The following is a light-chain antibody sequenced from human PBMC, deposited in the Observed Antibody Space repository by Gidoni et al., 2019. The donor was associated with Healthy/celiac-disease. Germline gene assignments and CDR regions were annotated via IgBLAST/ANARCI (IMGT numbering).Light chain of an antibody. J-gene: IGKJ5*01. CDR3: QQYNSFPIT. Sequence: DIQMTHSPSTLSASVGNRVTITCRASQRISTWLAWYQQKPGKAPKILIYKSSSLESGVPSRFSGSGSGTEFTLTIRSLQPDDFATYYCQQYNSFPITFXXXTRLEIK. CDR1: QRISTW. V-gene: IGKV1-5*03. CDR2: KSS.